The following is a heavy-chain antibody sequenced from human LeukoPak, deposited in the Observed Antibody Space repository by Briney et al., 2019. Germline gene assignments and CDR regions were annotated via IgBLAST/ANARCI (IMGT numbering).Heavy chain of an antibody. CDR1: GFTFSDYA. CDR2: ISASGDAT. V-gene: IGHV3-23*01. D-gene: IGHD1-26*01. Sequence: GGSLRLSCAASGFTFSDYAMSWVRQTPGKGLEWVSAISASGDATFYTDSVRGRFTISRDNSKNTLFLQMNSLRAEDTAKYFCAKETSQLGGTREYWGQGTLVTVSS. J-gene: IGHJ4*02. CDR3: AKETSQLGGTREY.